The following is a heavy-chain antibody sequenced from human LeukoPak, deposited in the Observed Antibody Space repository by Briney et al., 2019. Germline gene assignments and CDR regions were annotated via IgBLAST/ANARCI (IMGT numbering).Heavy chain of an antibody. J-gene: IGHJ1*01. CDR1: GFTFSSYA. CDR3: AKNGYSSGWGLEYFQH. CDR2: ISGSGGST. V-gene: IGHV3-23*01. Sequence: GGSLRLFCAASGFTFSSYAMSWVRQAPGKGLEWVSAISGSGGSTYYADSVKGRFTISRDNSKNTLYLQMNSLRAEDTAVYYCAKNGYSSGWGLEYFQHWGQGTLVTVSS. D-gene: IGHD6-19*01.